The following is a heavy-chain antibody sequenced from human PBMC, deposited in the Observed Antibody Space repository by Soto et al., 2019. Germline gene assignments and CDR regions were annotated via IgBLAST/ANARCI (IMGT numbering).Heavy chain of an antibody. D-gene: IGHD3-22*01. Sequence: ASVKVSCKASGYTFSAFYIHWFRQASGEGLQWMGVFNPRSGATEYVQKFQGRVTLTRDMPTSTAYMELSSLRSEDTAVYYCAADRPDTYYDSSGYSPRDYYYYGMDVSGQGTTVTVSS. V-gene: IGHV1-46*01. CDR2: FNPRSGAT. CDR3: AADRPDTYYDSSGYSPRDYYYYGMDV. J-gene: IGHJ6*02. CDR1: GYTFSAFY.